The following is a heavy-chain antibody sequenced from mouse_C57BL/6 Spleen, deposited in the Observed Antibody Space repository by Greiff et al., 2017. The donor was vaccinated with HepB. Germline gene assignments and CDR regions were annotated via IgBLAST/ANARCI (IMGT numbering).Heavy chain of an antibody. CDR2: ISDGGSYT. CDR1: GFTFSSYA. D-gene: IGHD1-1*01. CDR3: AIDHYGSSRYWYFDV. J-gene: IGHJ1*03. Sequence: EVQRVESGGGLVKPGGSLKLSCAASGFTFSSYAMSWVRQTPEKRLEWVATISDGGSYTYYPDNVKGRFTISRENAKNNLYLQMSHLKSEDTAMYYCAIDHYGSSRYWYFDVWGTGNTVTVSS. V-gene: IGHV5-4*01.